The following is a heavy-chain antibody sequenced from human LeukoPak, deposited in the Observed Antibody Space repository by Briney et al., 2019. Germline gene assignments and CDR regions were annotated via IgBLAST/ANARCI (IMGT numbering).Heavy chain of an antibody. CDR2: IYHSGST. CDR1: GYSISRGYS. J-gene: IGHJ4*02. D-gene: IGHD3-22*01. Sequence: SETLSLTCTVSGYSISRGYSWGWIRQPPGEGLEWIGNIYHSGSTNYSPSLKSRVTISVDTSKNQFSLKLSSVTAADTAVYFCATSPVYYDSSGYIDYWGQGTLVTVSS. V-gene: IGHV4-38-2*02. CDR3: ATSPVYYDSSGYIDY.